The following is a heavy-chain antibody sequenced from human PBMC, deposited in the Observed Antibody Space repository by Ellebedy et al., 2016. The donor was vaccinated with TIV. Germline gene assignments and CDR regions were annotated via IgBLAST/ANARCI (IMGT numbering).Heavy chain of an antibody. D-gene: IGHD2-2*01. J-gene: IGHJ6*03. Sequence: SETLSLTXAVYGGSFSGYYWSWIRQPPGKGLEWIGEINHSGSTNYNPSLKSRVTISVDTSKNQFSLKLSSVTAADTAVYYCARGRGCSSTSCSPYYYYYMDVWGKGTTVTVSS. CDR3: ARGRGCSSTSCSPYYYYYMDV. CDR2: INHSGST. CDR1: GGSFSGYY. V-gene: IGHV4-34*01.